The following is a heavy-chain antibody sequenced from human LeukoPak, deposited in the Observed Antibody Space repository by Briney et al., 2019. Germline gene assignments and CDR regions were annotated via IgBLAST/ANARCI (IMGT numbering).Heavy chain of an antibody. CDR3: ARDPGGWYDSSGYRGSWFDP. J-gene: IGHJ5*02. CDR1: GGSISSSNYY. D-gene: IGHD3-22*01. CDR2: IYYSGST. V-gene: IGHV4-39*07. Sequence: KPSETLSLTCTVSGGSISSSNYYWGWIRQPPGKGLEWIGSIYYSGSTYYSPSLKSRVTISVDTSKNQFSLKLSSVTAADTALYYCARDPGGWYDSSGYRGSWFDPWGQGTLVTVSS.